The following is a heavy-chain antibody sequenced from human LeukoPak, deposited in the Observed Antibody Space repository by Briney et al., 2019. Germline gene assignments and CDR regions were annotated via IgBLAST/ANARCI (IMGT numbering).Heavy chain of an antibody. CDR2: ISGSGGST. Sequence: GGSLRLSCAASGFTFSSYAMSWVRQAPGKGLEWVSAISGSGGSTYYVDSVKGRFTISRDNSKNTLYLQMNSLRAEDTAVYYCAKVVKYYYGSGSSPLYFDYWDQGTLVTVSS. CDR3: AKVVKYYYGSGSSPLYFDY. J-gene: IGHJ4*02. V-gene: IGHV3-23*01. D-gene: IGHD3-10*01. CDR1: GFTFSSYA.